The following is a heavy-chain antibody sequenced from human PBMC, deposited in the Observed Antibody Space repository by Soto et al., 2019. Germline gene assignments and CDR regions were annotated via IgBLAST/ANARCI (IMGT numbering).Heavy chain of an antibody. J-gene: IGHJ4*02. CDR2: IYYSGST. V-gene: IGHV4-59*01. CDR1: GGSIDSYY. Sequence: SETLSLTCTVSGGSIDSYYWSWIRQPPGKGLEWIGYIYYSGSTNYNPSLKSRVTISVDTSKNQFSLKLSSVTAADTAVYYCAGYYTAMVYFDYWGQGTLVTVSS. CDR3: AGYYTAMVYFDY. D-gene: IGHD5-18*01.